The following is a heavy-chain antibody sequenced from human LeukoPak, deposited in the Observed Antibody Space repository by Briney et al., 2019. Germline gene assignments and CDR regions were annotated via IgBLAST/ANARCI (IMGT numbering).Heavy chain of an antibody. Sequence: GGSLRLSCEASGFAFSSYAMSWVRQAPGKGLEWVSSISGTGGRTYYADSVKGRFTFSRDNSKNTLDLQMNSLRSDDTAVYYCARDAYSNYWYLNLWGQGNLVIVSS. J-gene: IGHJ4*02. V-gene: IGHV3-23*01. CDR2: ISGTGGRT. D-gene: IGHD6-13*01. CDR1: GFAFSSYA. CDR3: ARDAYSNYWYLNL.